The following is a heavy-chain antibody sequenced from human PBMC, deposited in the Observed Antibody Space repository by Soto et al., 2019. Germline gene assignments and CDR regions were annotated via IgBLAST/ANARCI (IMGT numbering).Heavy chain of an antibody. V-gene: IGHV1-69*02. CDR1: GGTFSSYT. Sequence: VQLVQSGAEVKKPGSSVKVSCKASGGTFSSYTISWVRQAPGLGLEWMGRIIPILGIANYAQKFQGRVTITAAKSKSTAYMELSSLRSEDTAVYYCARSVPDARHPLLVYWGQGTLVTVSS. CDR2: IIPILGIA. J-gene: IGHJ4*02. D-gene: IGHD2-2*01. CDR3: ARSVPDARHPLLVY.